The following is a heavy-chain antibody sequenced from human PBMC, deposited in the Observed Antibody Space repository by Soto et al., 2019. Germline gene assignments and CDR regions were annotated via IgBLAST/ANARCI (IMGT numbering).Heavy chain of an antibody. Sequence: QVQLVQSGAEVKKPGASVKVSCKASGYTFINYYIHWVRQAPGQGLEWMGVINPNGGSTVYAQKLQGRGTLTRDTSTSTVYVELSSLRSDDTAVYFCVRATAARQRDYSYHYYLHIWGKGTTVTVSS. J-gene: IGHJ6*03. D-gene: IGHD6-6*01. CDR1: GYTFINYY. CDR3: VRATAARQRDYSYHYYLHI. CDR2: INPNGGST. V-gene: IGHV1-46*03.